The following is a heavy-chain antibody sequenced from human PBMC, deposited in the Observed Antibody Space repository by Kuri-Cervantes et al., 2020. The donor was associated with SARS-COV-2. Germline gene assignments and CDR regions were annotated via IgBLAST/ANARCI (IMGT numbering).Heavy chain of an antibody. CDR3: ARKFWSGYLLDY. CDR2: ISAYNGNT. D-gene: IGHD3-3*01. V-gene: IGHV1-18*01. CDR1: GYTFTSYG. Sequence: ASVKVPCKASGYTFTSYGIIWVRQAPGQGLEWMGWISAYNGNTNYAQKLQGRVTMTTDTSTSTAYMELRSLRSDDTAVYYCARKFWSGYLLDYWGQGTLVTVSS. J-gene: IGHJ4*02.